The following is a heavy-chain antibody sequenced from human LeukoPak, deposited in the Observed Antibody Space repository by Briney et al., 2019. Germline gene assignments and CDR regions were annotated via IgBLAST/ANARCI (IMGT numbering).Heavy chain of an antibody. CDR3: ATVLPDILTGPNWFDP. J-gene: IGHJ5*02. V-gene: IGHV1-24*01. Sequence: ASVKVSCKVSRYTLIELSMHWVRQSRGKGLEWMGGFDPEDGETIYAQKFQGRVTMTEGTSTDTAYMELSSPRSEDTAVYYCATVLPDILTGPNWFDPWGQGTLVTVSS. CDR1: RYTLIELS. CDR2: FDPEDGET. D-gene: IGHD3-9*01.